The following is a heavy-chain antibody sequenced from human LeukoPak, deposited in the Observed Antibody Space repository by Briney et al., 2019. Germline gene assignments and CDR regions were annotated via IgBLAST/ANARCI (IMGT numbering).Heavy chain of an antibody. CDR1: GGPISDTSDF. V-gene: IGHV4-39*01. D-gene: IGHD3-22*01. J-gene: IGHJ4*02. Sequence: PSETLSLTCTVSGGPISDTSDFWGWIRQPPGKGLEWIGSLYYSDNTYDNPSVSSGNTYYNPSLKSRVTISVDTSKNQFSLKLSSVTAADTAMYYCARRHRSYDSGGHVIDYWGQGTLVTVPS. CDR2: LYYSDNTYDNPSVSSGNT. CDR3: ARRHRSYDSGGHVIDY.